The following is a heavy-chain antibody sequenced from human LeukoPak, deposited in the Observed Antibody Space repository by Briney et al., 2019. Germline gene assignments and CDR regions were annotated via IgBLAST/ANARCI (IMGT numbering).Heavy chain of an antibody. J-gene: IGHJ6*02. CDR1: GYTFTSYG. CDR2: ISAYNGNT. Sequence: ASVKVSCKASGYTFTSYGISWVRQAPGQGLEWMGWISAYNGNTNYAQKLQGRVTMTTDTSTSTAYMELRSLRSDDTAVYYCARARVSMADYYYYGMDVWGQGTTVTVSS. V-gene: IGHV1-18*01. CDR3: ARARVSMADYYYYGMDV. D-gene: IGHD2/OR15-2a*01.